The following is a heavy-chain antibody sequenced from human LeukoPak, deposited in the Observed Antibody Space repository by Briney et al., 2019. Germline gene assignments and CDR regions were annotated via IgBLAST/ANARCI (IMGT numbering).Heavy chain of an antibody. D-gene: IGHD3-22*01. CDR1: GFTFSSYS. J-gene: IGHJ4*02. Sequence: GRSLRLSCAASGFTFSSYSMNWVRQAPGKGLEWVSSISSSSSYIYYADSVKGRFTISRDNAKNSLYLQMNSLRAEDTAVYYCAREQDAMMPFVDYWGQGTLVTVSS. CDR2: ISSSSSYI. V-gene: IGHV3-21*01. CDR3: AREQDAMMPFVDY.